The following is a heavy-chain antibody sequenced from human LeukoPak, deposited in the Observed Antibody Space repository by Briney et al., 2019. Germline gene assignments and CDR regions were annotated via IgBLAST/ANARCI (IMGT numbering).Heavy chain of an antibody. V-gene: IGHV3-15*01. CDR1: GFTFSDAW. CDR2: VKSKAVGETT. D-gene: IGHD2-21*02. CDR3: ATCNGDCYFNF. Sequence: GSLRLSCAASGFTFSDAWMNWVRQAPGKGLEWVARVKSKAVGETTSYAAPVRGRFSISRDDSRDMLYLQMNSLETEDTAAYYCATCNGDCYFNFWGQGTLVTVSS. J-gene: IGHJ4*02.